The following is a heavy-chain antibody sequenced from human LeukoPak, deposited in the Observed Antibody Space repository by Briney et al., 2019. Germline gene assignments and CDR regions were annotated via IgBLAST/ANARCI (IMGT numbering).Heavy chain of an antibody. D-gene: IGHD5-18*01. CDR1: GFTFSSYA. CDR2: ISGSGGST. CDR3: AKDMDTAMVFDY. Sequence: GGSLRLACAASGFTFSSYAMSWVRQAPGKGLEWVGAISGSGGSTYYADSVTGRFTISRDHSKNKLYLQMNSRRAEDTAVYYCAKDMDTAMVFDYWGQGTLVTVS. J-gene: IGHJ4*02. V-gene: IGHV3-23*01.